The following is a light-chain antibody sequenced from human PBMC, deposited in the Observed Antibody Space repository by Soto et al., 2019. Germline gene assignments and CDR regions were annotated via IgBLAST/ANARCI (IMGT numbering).Light chain of an antibody. CDR1: QSLVHSDGKTY. CDR2: EVF. CDR3: MQSIELPLT. V-gene: IGKV2D-29*01. Sequence: DVVMTQTPLSLSVAPGQPASISCKSSQSLVHSDGKTYLYWYLQKAGQPPQLLVHEVFNRFSGVPDRFSGSGSGTEFTLRISRVEPEDVGVYYCMQSIELPLTFGGGTKVEIK. J-gene: IGKJ4*01.